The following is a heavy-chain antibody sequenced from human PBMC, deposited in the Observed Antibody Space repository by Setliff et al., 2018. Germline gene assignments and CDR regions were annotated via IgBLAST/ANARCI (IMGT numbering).Heavy chain of an antibody. Sequence: SETLSLTCSVSGYSISSGYYWGWIRQPPGKGLEWIGYIYYSGSTYYNPSLKSRVTISVDTSKNQFSLKLSSVTAADTAVYYCARDRRIVGARHAFDIWGQGTMVTVSS. CDR3: ARDRRIVGARHAFDI. V-gene: IGHV4-31*02. CDR2: IYYSGST. J-gene: IGHJ3*02. D-gene: IGHD1-26*01. CDR1: GYSISSGYY.